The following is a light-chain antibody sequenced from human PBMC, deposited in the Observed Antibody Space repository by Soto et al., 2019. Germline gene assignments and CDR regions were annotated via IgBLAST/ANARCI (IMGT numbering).Light chain of an antibody. J-gene: IGLJ3*02. Sequence: QSVLTQPPSASGSPGQSVTLSCTGTSSDVGANNYVSWYQQHAGQAPKLIIHEVDKRPSGVPDRFSGSKSGNAASLTVSGLAPEDEAVYYCCSFAGRNAFGVFGGGTKLTVL. CDR3: CSFAGRNAFGV. CDR2: EVD. V-gene: IGLV2-8*01. CDR1: SSDVGANNY.